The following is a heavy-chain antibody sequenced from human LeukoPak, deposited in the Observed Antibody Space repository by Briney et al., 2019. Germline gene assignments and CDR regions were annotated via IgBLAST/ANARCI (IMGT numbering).Heavy chain of an antibody. J-gene: IGHJ4*02. CDR3: ARDHRWGFDY. Sequence: GGSLRLSCAASGFTFSAYNMNWVRRTPGKGLEWVSSITTSSSYMFYADSVRGRSTISRDNAENSLYLQMNSLRTEDTAVYYCARDHRWGFDYWGRGTLVTVSS. CDR2: ITTSSSYM. D-gene: IGHD7-27*01. V-gene: IGHV3-21*01. CDR1: GFTFSAYN.